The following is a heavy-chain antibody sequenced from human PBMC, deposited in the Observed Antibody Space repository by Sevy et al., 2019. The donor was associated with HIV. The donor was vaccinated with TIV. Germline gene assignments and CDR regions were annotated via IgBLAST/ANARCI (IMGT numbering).Heavy chain of an antibody. Sequence: ASVKVSCKASGYTFTSYGISWVRQAPGQGLEWMGWISAYNGNTNYAQKLQGRVTMTTDTSTSTAYMELRSLRSDDTAVYYCARERVYYDVWSGYAGNWFDPWGQGTLVTVSS. CDR1: GYTFTSYG. V-gene: IGHV1-18*01. CDR3: ARERVYYDVWSGYAGNWFDP. J-gene: IGHJ5*02. D-gene: IGHD3-3*01. CDR2: ISAYNGNT.